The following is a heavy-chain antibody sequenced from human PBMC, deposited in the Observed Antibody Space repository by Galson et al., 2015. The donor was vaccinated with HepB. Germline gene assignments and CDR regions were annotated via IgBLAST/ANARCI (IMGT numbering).Heavy chain of an antibody. CDR3: AKDLDPTSSGWQLYYYYGMDV. D-gene: IGHD6-19*01. CDR2: ISGSGGNT. V-gene: IGHV3-23*01. J-gene: IGHJ6*02. Sequence: SLRLSCAASGFTFSSYAMSWVRQAPGKGLEWVSAISGSGGNTYYADSVKGRFTISRDNSKNTLYLQMNSLRAEDTAVYYCAKDLDPTSSGWQLYYYYGMDVWGQGTTVTVSS. CDR1: GFTFSSYA.